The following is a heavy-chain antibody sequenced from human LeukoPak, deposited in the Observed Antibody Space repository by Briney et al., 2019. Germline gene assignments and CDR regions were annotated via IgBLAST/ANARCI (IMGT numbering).Heavy chain of an antibody. CDR2: ISSSGSTI. V-gene: IGHV3-11*04. CDR1: GFTFSDYY. D-gene: IGHD4-17*01. Sequence: GGSLRLSCAASGFTFSDYYMSWIRQAPGKGLEWISYISSSGSTIYYADSVKGRFTISRDNSKNTLYLQMNNLRVEDTAVFYCVNGESFYGDYGFDYWGQGTLVTVSS. CDR3: VNGESFYGDYGFDY. J-gene: IGHJ4*02.